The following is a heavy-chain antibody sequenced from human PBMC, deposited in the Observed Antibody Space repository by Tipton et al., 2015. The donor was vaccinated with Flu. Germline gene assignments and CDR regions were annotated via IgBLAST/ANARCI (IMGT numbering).Heavy chain of an antibody. D-gene: IGHD3-10*01. Sequence: TLSLTCTVSGGSISSSSYYWGWIRQPPGKGLEWIGSIYYSGSTCYNPSLKSRVTISVDTSKNQFSLKLSSVTSADTAVYYCARGDYYGYWYFDLWGRGTLVTVSS. CDR3: ARGDYYGYWYFDL. J-gene: IGHJ2*01. CDR2: IYYSGST. V-gene: IGHV4-39*07. CDR1: GGSISSSSYY.